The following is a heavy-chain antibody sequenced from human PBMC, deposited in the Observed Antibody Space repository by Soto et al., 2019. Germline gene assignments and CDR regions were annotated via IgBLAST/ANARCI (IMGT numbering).Heavy chain of an antibody. Sequence: GGSLRLSCAASGFTFSSYGMHWVRQAPGKGLEWVAVISYDGSNKYYADSVKGRFTISRDNSKNTLYLQMNSLRAEDTAVYYCAKDLVHSTDFYYFDYWGQGTLVTVSS. CDR1: GFTFSSYG. CDR2: ISYDGSNK. D-gene: IGHD3-3*02. J-gene: IGHJ4*02. CDR3: AKDLVHSTDFYYFDY. V-gene: IGHV3-30*18.